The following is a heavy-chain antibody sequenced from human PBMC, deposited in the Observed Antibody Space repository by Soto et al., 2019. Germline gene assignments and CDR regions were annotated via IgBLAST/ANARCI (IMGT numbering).Heavy chain of an antibody. CDR3: ARDRKPYYYDSSGYSYFDY. D-gene: IGHD3-22*01. CDR1: GGTFSSYA. Sequence: GASVKLSCKASGGTFSSYAISCVRQAPGQGLEWMGGIIPIFGTANYAQKFQGRVTITADESTSTAYMELSSLRSEDTAVYYCARDRKPYYYDSSGYSYFDYWGQGTLVTVSS. V-gene: IGHV1-69*13. J-gene: IGHJ4*02. CDR2: IIPIFGTA.